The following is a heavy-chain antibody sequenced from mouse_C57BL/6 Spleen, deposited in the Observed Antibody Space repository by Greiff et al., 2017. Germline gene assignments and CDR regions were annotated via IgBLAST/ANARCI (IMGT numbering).Heavy chain of an antibody. CDR3: ARMASYYGSGYPAWFAY. CDR2: ILPGSGST. D-gene: IGHD1-1*01. Sequence: QVQLKQSGAELMKPGASVKLSCKATGYTFTGYWIEWVKQRPGHGLEWIGEILPGSGSTNYNEKFKGKATFTADTSSNTAYMQLSSLTTEDSAIYYCARMASYYGSGYPAWFAYWGQGTLVTVSA. J-gene: IGHJ3*01. V-gene: IGHV1-9*01. CDR1: GYTFTGYW.